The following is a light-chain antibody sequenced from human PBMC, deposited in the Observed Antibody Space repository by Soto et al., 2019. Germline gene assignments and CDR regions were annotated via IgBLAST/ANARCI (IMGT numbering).Light chain of an antibody. J-gene: IGLJ1*01. V-gene: IGLV2-14*01. CDR3: SSYTRSTDYV. CDR1: SSDVGGYNY. CDR2: EVS. Sequence: QSVLTQPASVSGSPGQSITISCTGTSSDVGGYNYVSWYQLHPGKAPKLVVYEVSNRPSGVSNRFSGSKSGNTASLTISGLQAEDEADYYCSSYTRSTDYVFGNGTKVTV.